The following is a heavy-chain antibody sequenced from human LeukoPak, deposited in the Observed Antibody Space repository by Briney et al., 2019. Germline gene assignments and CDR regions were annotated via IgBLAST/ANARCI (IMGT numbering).Heavy chain of an antibody. CDR3: ARGTSYYFDY. D-gene: IGHD3-10*01. CDR1: GYTSDFMKYG. CDR2: ISAYNGNT. V-gene: IGHV1-18*01. Sequence: ASVKVSCKTSGYTSDFMKYGVAWVRQAPGQGLEWMGWISAYNGNTNYAQKLQGRVTMTTDTSTSTAYMELRSLRSDDTAVYYCARGTSYYFDYWGQGTLVTVSS. J-gene: IGHJ4*02.